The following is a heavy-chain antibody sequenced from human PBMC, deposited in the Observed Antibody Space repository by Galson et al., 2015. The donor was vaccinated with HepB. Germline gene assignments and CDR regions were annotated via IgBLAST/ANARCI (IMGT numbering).Heavy chain of an antibody. J-gene: IGHJ3*02. CDR3: AGHVDTGPWAFDI. V-gene: IGHV1-69*13. Sequence: SVKVSCKASGCTFSSYAISWVRQAPGQGLEWMGGIIPIFGTANYAQKFQGRVTITADESTSTAYMELSSLRSEDTAVYYCAGHVDTGPWAFDIWGQGTMVTVSS. D-gene: IGHD5-18*01. CDR2: IIPIFGTA. CDR1: GCTFSSYA.